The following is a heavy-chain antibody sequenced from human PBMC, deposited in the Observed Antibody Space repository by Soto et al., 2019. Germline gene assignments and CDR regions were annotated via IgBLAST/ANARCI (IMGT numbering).Heavy chain of an antibody. J-gene: IGHJ4*02. Sequence: EVQLLDSGGGLVQPGGSLRLSCTASGFTFSDYAMSWVRQPPGKGLEWVSVISAGGSTYYADSVKGRFTVSRANSKNTLYLQMNSLRAEDTAVYYCANVPIWCSSTICYTEGFDYWGQGTLVTVSS. CDR1: GFTFSDYA. V-gene: IGHV3-23*01. D-gene: IGHD2-2*02. CDR3: ANVPIWCSSTICYTEGFDY. CDR2: ISAGGST.